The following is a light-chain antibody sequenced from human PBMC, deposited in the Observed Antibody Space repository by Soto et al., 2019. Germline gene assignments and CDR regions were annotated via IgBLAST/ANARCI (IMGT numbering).Light chain of an antibody. CDR1: SSDVGSYNY. V-gene: IGLV2-23*01. CDR2: EAF. CDR3: SSYARSSTYV. Sequence: SALTQPASVSGSPGQSITISCTGTSSDVGSYNYVSWYQQHPDKAPKLLIYEAFKRPSGVSNRFSGSKSGNTASLSISGLQAEDEADYYCSSYARSSTYVFGIGTKVTVL. J-gene: IGLJ1*01.